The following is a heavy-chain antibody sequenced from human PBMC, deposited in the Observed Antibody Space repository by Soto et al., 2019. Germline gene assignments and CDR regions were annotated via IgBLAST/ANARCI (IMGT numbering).Heavy chain of an antibody. CDR1: GVSISNSNW. CDR3: ARGKNFTSGSYIPVGYYFAY. Sequence: PSVPKRHTSAVSGVSISNSNWLIWIRQQPGKGLEWIGEINHSGSTNYNPSLKSRVTISVDTSKNQFSLKLSSVTAADTAVYYCARGKNFTSGSYIPVGYYFAYWGQGTLVTVSS. V-gene: IGHV4-4*02. CDR2: INHSGST. J-gene: IGHJ4*02. D-gene: IGHD3-10*01.